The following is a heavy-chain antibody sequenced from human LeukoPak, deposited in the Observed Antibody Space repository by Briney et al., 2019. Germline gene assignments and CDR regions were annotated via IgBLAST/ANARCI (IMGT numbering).Heavy chain of an antibody. CDR2: IYSGGST. CDR3: ARYYDFLSGYYGNDAFDI. Sequence: GGSLRLSCAASGFTVSSNYMSWVRQAPGKGLEWVSVIYSGGSTYYADSVKGRFTISRDNAKNSLYLQMNSLRAEDTAVYYCARYYDFLSGYYGNDAFDIWGQGTMVTVSS. CDR1: GFTVSSNY. V-gene: IGHV3-53*01. D-gene: IGHD3-3*01. J-gene: IGHJ3*02.